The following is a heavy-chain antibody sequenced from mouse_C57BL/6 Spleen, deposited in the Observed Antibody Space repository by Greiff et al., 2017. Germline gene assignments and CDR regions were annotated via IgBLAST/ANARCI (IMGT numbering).Heavy chain of an antibody. CDR3: ARDGIYYDYFFAY. CDR1: GYTFTSYW. D-gene: IGHD2-4*01. V-gene: IGHV1-53*01. J-gene: IGHJ3*01. CDR2: INPSNGGT. Sequence: QVHVKQSGTELVKPGASVKLSCKASGYTFTSYWMHWVKQRPGQGLEWIGNINPSNGGTNYNEKFKSKATLTVDKSSSTAYMQLSSLTSEDSAVYYCARDGIYYDYFFAYWGQGTLVTVSA.